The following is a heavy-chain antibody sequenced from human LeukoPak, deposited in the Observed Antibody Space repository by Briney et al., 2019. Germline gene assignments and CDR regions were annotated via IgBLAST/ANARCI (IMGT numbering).Heavy chain of an antibody. Sequence: ASVKVSCKASGYTFTGYYMHWVRQAPGQGLEWMGWINPNSGGTNYAQKFQGRVTMTRDTSISTAYMELSRLRSDDTAVYYCARDRTYCSSTSCPLGYWGQGTLVTVSS. CDR1: GYTFTGYY. CDR2: INPNSGGT. J-gene: IGHJ4*02. V-gene: IGHV1-2*02. CDR3: ARDRTYCSSTSCPLGY. D-gene: IGHD2-2*01.